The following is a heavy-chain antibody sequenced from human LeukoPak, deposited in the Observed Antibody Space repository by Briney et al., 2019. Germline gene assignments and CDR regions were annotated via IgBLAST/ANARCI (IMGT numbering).Heavy chain of an antibody. J-gene: IGHJ6*02. CDR3: ARDRGIVGASYGMDV. CDR2: ISAYNGNT. Sequence: SXKVSCKASGYTFXXYGISWVRQAPGQGLEWMGWISAYNGNTNYAQKLQGRVTMTTDTSTSTAYMELRSLRSDDTAVYYCARDRGIVGASYGMDVWGQGTTVTVSS. CDR1: GYTFXXYG. D-gene: IGHD1-26*01. V-gene: IGHV1-18*01.